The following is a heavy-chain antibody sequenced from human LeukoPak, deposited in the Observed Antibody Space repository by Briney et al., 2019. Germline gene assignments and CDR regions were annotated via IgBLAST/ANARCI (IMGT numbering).Heavy chain of an antibody. CDR3: ARIQRKLYYDFWSGYYGDGMDV. CDR2: MSPNSGNT. CDR1: GYTFTSYD. Sequence: ASVKVSCKASGYTFTSYDINWVRQATGQGLEWMGWMSPNSGNTGYAQKFQGRVTMTRNTSISTAYMELSSLRSEDTAVYYCARIQRKLYYDFWSGYYGDGMDVWGQGTTVTVSS. D-gene: IGHD3-3*01. V-gene: IGHV1-8*01. J-gene: IGHJ6*02.